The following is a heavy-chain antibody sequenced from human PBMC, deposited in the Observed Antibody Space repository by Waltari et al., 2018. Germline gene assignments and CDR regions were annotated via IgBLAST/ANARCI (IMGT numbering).Heavy chain of an antibody. D-gene: IGHD2-15*01. CDR2: VDRSGRT. J-gene: IGHJ4*02. V-gene: IGHV4-4*02. Sequence: QLQLQQSGPGLVKPSESLSLTCAVPGASMGSRDFWSWVRQSPGKGLEWIGQVDRSGRTNYNPSLASRVTMSIDTSNNQFSLKVTSATTADTAIYYCARDRGRGLYLDSWGQGILVTVSP. CDR3: ARDRGRGLYLDS. CDR1: GASMGSRDF.